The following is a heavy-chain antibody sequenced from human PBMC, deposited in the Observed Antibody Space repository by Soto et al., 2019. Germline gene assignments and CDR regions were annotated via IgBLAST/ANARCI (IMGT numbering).Heavy chain of an antibody. Sequence: SVKVSSKASGGTFSSNAISWVRRAPGQGLEWMGGIIPIFGTANYAQKFQGRVTITADESTSTAYMELGSLRSEDTAVYYCARPQRHTLDAEAPPAFDVRRQGPMVSVS. CDR2: IIPIFGTA. D-gene: IGHD2-2*01. CDR3: ARPQRHTLDAEAPPAFDV. J-gene: IGHJ3*01. V-gene: IGHV1-69*13. CDR1: GGTFSSNA.